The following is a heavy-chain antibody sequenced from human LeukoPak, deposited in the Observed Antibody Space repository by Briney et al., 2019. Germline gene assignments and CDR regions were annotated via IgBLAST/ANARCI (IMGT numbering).Heavy chain of an antibody. CDR3: ARGQRGDFDY. CDR2: IYYSGST. D-gene: IGHD2-21*01. V-gene: IGHV4-59*11. J-gene: IGHJ4*02. CDR1: GGSISSHY. Sequence: SETLSLTCTVSGGSISSHYWSWIRQPPGKGLEWIGYIYYSGSTNYNPSLKSRVTISVDTSKNQFSLKLSSVTAADTAVYYCARGQRGDFDYWGQGTLVTVSS.